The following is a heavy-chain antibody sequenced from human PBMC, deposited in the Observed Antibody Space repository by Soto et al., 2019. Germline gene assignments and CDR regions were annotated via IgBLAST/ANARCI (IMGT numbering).Heavy chain of an antibody. J-gene: IGHJ4*02. CDR3: AKAIAARPGHYFDY. Sequence: EVQVVESGGGLVTPGGSLRLSCAASGFTFSSYTMSWVRQAPGKGLEWVSAISGSGGSTYYADSVKGRFTISRDNSKNTLYLQMNSLRAEDTAVYYCAKAIAARPGHYFDYWGQGTLVTVSS. D-gene: IGHD6-6*01. V-gene: IGHV3-23*04. CDR1: GFTFSSYT. CDR2: ISGSGGST.